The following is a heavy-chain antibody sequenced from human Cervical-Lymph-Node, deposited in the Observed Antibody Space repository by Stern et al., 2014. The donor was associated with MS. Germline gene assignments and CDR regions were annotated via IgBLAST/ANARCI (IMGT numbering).Heavy chain of an antibody. CDR1: GFTFSSYG. D-gene: IGHD2-2*01. Sequence: VQLLQSGGGVVQPGRSLRLSCAASGFTFSSYGMHWVRQAPGKGLEWVGVISYDGSNKYYADSVKGRFTISRDNSKNTLYLQMNSLRAEDTAVYYCAKAKAPIVVVPAAPGDYWGQGTLVTVSS. V-gene: IGHV3-30*18. J-gene: IGHJ4*02. CDR2: ISYDGSNK. CDR3: AKAKAPIVVVPAAPGDY.